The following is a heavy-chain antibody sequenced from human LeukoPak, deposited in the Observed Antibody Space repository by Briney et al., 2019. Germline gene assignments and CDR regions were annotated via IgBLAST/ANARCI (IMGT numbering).Heavy chain of an antibody. CDR1: GGSFSSSSYY. CDR2: IYYSGST. D-gene: IGHD2-2*02. CDR3: ARIPYYMDV. Sequence: SETLSLTCTVSGGSFSSSSYYWGWIGRPPGKGLEWIGSIYYSGSTYYNPSLKSRVTISVDTSKNQFSLKLSSVTAADTAVYYCARIPYYMDVWGKGTTVTVSS. J-gene: IGHJ6*03. V-gene: IGHV4-39*01.